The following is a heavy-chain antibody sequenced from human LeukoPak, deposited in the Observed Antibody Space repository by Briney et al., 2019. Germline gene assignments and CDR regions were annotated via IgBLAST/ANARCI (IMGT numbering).Heavy chain of an antibody. CDR1: GYTLTELS. J-gene: IGHJ5*02. CDR2: FDPEDGET. Sequence: ASVKVSCKVSGYTLTELSMHWVRQPPGKGLEWVGGFDPEDGETIYAQKFQGRVTMTEDTSTDTAYMELSSLRSEDTAVYYCATNHNRGGYYGWFDPWGQGTLVTVSS. D-gene: IGHD3-22*01. CDR3: ATNHNRGGYYGWFDP. V-gene: IGHV1-24*01.